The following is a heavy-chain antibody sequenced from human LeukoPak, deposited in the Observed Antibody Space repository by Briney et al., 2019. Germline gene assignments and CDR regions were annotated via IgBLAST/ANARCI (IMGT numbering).Heavy chain of an antibody. CDR2: IYSAGST. CDR1: GFTVSNDF. Sequence: GGSLRLSCAASGFTVSNDFMTWVRQAPGKGLEWVSVIYSAGSTYYADSAKGRFTISRDNSKNTLYLLMKSLRAEDTAVYYCARDYCSGGSCYSERYYYGMDVWGQGTTVTVSS. V-gene: IGHV3-53*01. J-gene: IGHJ6*02. D-gene: IGHD2-15*01. CDR3: ARDYCSGGSCYSERYYYGMDV.